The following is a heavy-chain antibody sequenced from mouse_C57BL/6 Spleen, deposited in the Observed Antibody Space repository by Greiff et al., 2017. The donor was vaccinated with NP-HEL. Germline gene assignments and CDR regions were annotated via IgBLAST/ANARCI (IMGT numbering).Heavy chain of an antibody. J-gene: IGHJ2*01. CDR3: ARGSNFDY. D-gene: IGHD5-1*01. CDR1: GYAFTNYL. CDR2: INPGSGGT. Sequence: LEESGAELVRPGTSVKVSCKASGYAFTNYLIEWVKQRPGQGLEWIGVINPGSGGTNYNEKFKGKATLTADKSSSTAYMQLSSLTSEDSAVYFCARGSNFDYWGQGTTLTVSS. V-gene: IGHV1-54*01.